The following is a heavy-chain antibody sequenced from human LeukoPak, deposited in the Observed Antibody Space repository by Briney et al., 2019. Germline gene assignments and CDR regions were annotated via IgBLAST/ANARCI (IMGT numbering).Heavy chain of an antibody. CDR3: ARDRGWGFDY. CDR2: LRYVGTNK. Sequence: GGSLRLSCAASGFTFNNYGMHWVRQAPGKGLEWVAFLRYVGTNKYSADSVKGRFTIPRDSSKNTVYLQMSSLRAEDTAVYYCARDRGWGFDYWGQGTLVTVSS. D-gene: IGHD3-10*01. V-gene: IGHV3-30*02. CDR1: GFTFNNYG. J-gene: IGHJ4*02.